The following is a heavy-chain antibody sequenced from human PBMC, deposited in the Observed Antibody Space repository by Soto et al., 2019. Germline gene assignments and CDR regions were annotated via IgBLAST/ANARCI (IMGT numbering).Heavy chain of an antibody. Sequence: QVQLVQSGAEVKKPGSSVKVSCKPSGGTFSSYAISWVRQAPGQGLEWMGGIIPIFGTANYAQKFQGRVTITADESTSTAYMELSSLRSEDTAVYYCARERQLLYSSSSPREYWGQGTLVTVSS. CDR1: GGTFSSYA. CDR3: ARERQLLYSSSSPREY. D-gene: IGHD6-6*01. J-gene: IGHJ4*02. CDR2: IIPIFGTA. V-gene: IGHV1-69*01.